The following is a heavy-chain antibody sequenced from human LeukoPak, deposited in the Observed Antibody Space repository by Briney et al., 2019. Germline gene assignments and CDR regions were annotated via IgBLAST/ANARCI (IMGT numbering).Heavy chain of an antibody. CDR2: ISGSGGST. CDR3: AKDPPNDSSGYYQSQH. D-gene: IGHD3-22*01. Sequence: GGSLRLSCAASGFTFSSYAMSWVRQAPGKGLEWVSAISGSGGSTYYADSVKGRFTISRDNSKNTLYLQMNSLRAEDTAVYYCAKDPPNDSSGYYQSQHWGQGTLVTVSS. CDR1: GFTFSSYA. J-gene: IGHJ1*01. V-gene: IGHV3-23*01.